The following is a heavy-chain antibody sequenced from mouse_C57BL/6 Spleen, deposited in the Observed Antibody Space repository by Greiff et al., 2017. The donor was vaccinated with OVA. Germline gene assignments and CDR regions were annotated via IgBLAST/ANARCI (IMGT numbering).Heavy chain of an antibody. CDR2: IDPSDSET. CDR3: AREAGLEYAMDY. CDR1: GYTFTSYW. V-gene: IGHV1-52*01. D-gene: IGHD3-3*01. J-gene: IGHJ4*01. Sequence: VQLQQPGAELVRPGSSVKLSCKASGYTFTSYWMHWVKQRPIQGLEWIGNIDPSDSETHYNQKFKDKATLTVDKSSSTAYMQLSSLTSEDSAVYCSAREAGLEYAMDYWGQGTSVTVSS.